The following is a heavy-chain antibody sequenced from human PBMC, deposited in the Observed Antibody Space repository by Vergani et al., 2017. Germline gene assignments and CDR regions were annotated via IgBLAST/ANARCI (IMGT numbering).Heavy chain of an antibody. J-gene: IGHJ6*03. V-gene: IGHV5-51*01. Sequence: EVQLVQSGAEVKKPGESLKISCKGSGYSFTSYWIGWVRQMPGKGLEWMGIIYPGDSDTRYSPSFQGQVTISADKSISTAYLQWSSLKASDTAMYYCARHGAPTDDDYGDYAKHPYYYYYYMDVWGQGTTVTVSS. CDR3: ARHGAPTDDDYGDYAKHPYYYYYYMDV. D-gene: IGHD4-17*01. CDR1: GYSFTSYW. CDR2: IYPGDSDT.